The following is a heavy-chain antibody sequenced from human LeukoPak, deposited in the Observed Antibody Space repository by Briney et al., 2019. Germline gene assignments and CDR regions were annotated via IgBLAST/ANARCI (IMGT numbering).Heavy chain of an antibody. V-gene: IGHV1-24*01. J-gene: IGHJ4*02. CDR3: ATKSPYIAAAGEGYYFDY. D-gene: IGHD6-13*01. CDR2: FDPEDGET. CDR1: GYTLTELS. Sequence: ASVKVSCKVSGYTLTELSMHWVRQAPGKGLEWMGGFDPEDGETIYAQKFQGRVTMTEDTSTDTAYMELSSLRSEDTAVYYCATKSPYIAAAGEGYYFDYWGQGTLVTVSS.